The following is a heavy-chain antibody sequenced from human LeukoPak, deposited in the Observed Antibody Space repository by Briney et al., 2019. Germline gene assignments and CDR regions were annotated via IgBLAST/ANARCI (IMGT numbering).Heavy chain of an antibody. J-gene: IGHJ3*02. V-gene: IGHV3-30*18. CDR2: MSYDGSNK. CDR3: AKAGSSWYGVFDAFDI. Sequence: PGGSLRLSCAASGFTFSSYGMHWVRQAPGKGLEWVAVMSYDGSNKYYADSVKGRFTISRDNSKNTLYLQMTSLRAEDTAVYYCAKAGSSWYGVFDAFDIWGQGTMVTVSS. CDR1: GFTFSSYG. D-gene: IGHD6-13*01.